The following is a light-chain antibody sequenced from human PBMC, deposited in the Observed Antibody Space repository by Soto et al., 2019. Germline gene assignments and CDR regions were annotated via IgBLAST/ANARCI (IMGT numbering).Light chain of an antibody. Sequence: EIVLTQSPGTLSLSPGERATLSCRASQSVSSSYLAWYQQKPGQAPRLLIYGASSRATGIPDRFSGSGSGTDFTLTISRLEPEDFATYYCQQYRSWPRTFGQGTKVDIK. V-gene: IGKV3-20*01. J-gene: IGKJ1*01. CDR1: QSVSSSY. CDR3: QQYRSWPRT. CDR2: GAS.